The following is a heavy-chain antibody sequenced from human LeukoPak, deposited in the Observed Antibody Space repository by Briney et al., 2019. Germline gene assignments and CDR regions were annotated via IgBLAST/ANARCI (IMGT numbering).Heavy chain of an antibody. CDR1: RGTFSSYA. CDR3: ARDGNLAYCGGDCYDY. D-gene: IGHD2-21*01. J-gene: IGHJ4*02. V-gene: IGHV1-69*13. CDR2: IIPIFGTA. Sequence: SVKVSCKASRGTFSSYAISWVRQAPGQGLEWMGGIIPIFGTANYAQKFQGRVTITADESTSTAYMELSSLRSEDTAVYYCARDGNLAYCGGDCYDYWGQGTLVTVSS.